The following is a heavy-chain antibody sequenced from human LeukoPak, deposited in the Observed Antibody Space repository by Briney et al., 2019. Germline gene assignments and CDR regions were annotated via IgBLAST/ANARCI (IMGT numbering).Heavy chain of an antibody. D-gene: IGHD6-19*01. CDR2: INPKTGVT. J-gene: IGHJ4*02. V-gene: IGHV1-2*02. Sequence: GASVKVSCKASGYTFTDYYLHWVRQAPGHGLEWMGWINPKTGVTKYAQNFQGRVTMTRDTSINTAYMEVSRLRSDDTAVFYCAVAVAGTTFDHWGQGTLVTVSS. CDR3: AVAVAGTTFDH. CDR1: GYTFTDYY.